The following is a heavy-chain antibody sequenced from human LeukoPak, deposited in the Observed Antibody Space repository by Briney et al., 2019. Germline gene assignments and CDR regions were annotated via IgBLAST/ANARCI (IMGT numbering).Heavy chain of an antibody. CDR2: INAGNGNT. D-gene: IGHD2-8*01. Sequence: ASVKVSCKASGYTFTSYAMHWVRQAPGQRLEWMGWINAGNGNTKYSQKFQGIVTITRDTSPDTAYMELSSLRSEDTAVYYCARLKYCTNGVCYAGFDYWGQGTLVTVSS. V-gene: IGHV1-3*01. J-gene: IGHJ4*02. CDR1: GYTFTSYA. CDR3: ARLKYCTNGVCYAGFDY.